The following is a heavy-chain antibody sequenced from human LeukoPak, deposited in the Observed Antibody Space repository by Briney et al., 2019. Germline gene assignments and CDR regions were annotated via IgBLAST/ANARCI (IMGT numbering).Heavy chain of an antibody. CDR1: GGSISSSSYY. Sequence: SETLSLTCTVSGGSISSSSYYWGWIRQPPGKGLEWIGSIYYSGSTYYNPSLKSRVTISVDTSKNQFSLKLSSVTAADTAVYYCARRGYSYGYGPYYYYMDVWGKGTTVTVSS. CDR3: ARRGYSYGYGPYYYYMDV. D-gene: IGHD5-18*01. V-gene: IGHV4-39*01. J-gene: IGHJ6*03. CDR2: IYYSGST.